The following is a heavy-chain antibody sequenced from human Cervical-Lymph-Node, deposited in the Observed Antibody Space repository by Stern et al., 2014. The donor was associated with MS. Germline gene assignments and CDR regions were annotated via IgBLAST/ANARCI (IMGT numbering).Heavy chain of an antibody. V-gene: IGHV4-31*03. Sequence: VQLVESGPGLVKPSQILSLTCTVSGGSITTGDYYWTWIRQRPGKGLEWIGYIFWSGTTYYNPSLKSRLTISVDTSNNQFALKLTSVTAADTAVYYCARVLWGDSPPYYFDDWGQGTLVTVSS. CDR1: GGSITTGDYY. D-gene: IGHD7-27*01. CDR3: ARVLWGDSPPYYFDD. J-gene: IGHJ4*02. CDR2: IFWSGTT.